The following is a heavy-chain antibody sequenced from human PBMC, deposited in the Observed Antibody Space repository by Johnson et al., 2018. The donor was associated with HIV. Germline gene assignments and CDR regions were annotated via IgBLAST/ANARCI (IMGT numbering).Heavy chain of an antibody. V-gene: IGHV3-30*18. J-gene: IGHJ3*02. CDR1: GFTFNNYP. Sequence: QMQLVESGGGVVQPGRSLRLSCAVSGFTFNNYPMHWVRQAPGKGLEWVAVISYDGSNKYYADSLKGRFTISRDNSKNTLYLQMNSLRAEDTAVYYCAKSGFSGSYQGAYDIWGQGTMVTVSS. CDR3: AKSGFSGSYQGAYDI. D-gene: IGHD1-26*01. CDR2: ISYDGSNK.